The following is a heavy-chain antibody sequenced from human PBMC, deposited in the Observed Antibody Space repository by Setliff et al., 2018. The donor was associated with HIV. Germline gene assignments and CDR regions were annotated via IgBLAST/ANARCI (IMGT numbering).Heavy chain of an antibody. Sequence: TSETLSLTCTVSGGSISSYYWSWIRQPPGKGLEWIGYIYTSGSTNYNPSLKSRVTISLDTSKNQFSLKLSSVTAADTAVYYCARGLSFYDPGGFDYWGQGTLVTVSS. CDR2: IYTSGST. D-gene: IGHD3-22*01. J-gene: IGHJ4*02. CDR3: ARGLSFYDPGGFDY. CDR1: GGSISSYY. V-gene: IGHV4-4*09.